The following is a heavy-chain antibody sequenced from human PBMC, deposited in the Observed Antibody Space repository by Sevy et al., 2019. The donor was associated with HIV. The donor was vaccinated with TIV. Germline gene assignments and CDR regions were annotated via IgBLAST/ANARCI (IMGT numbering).Heavy chain of an antibody. J-gene: IGHJ5*02. CDR1: GGSISSNSYY. Sequence: SETLSLTCTVSGGSISSNSYYWVWIRQPPGKGLEWIGSIYYSGTTNYNPSLKIRVTISIDTSKTQFSLKLSSVTAADTAIFYCARLNYGDYSDYFDPWGQGSLVTVSS. CDR3: ARLNYGDYSDYFDP. D-gene: IGHD4-17*01. CDR2: IYYSGTT. V-gene: IGHV4-39*01.